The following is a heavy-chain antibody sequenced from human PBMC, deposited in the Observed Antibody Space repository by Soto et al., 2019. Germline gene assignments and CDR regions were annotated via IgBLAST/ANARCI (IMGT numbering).Heavy chain of an antibody. J-gene: IGHJ3*01. CDR1: GFTFSSYA. Sequence: LRLSCAASGFTFSSYAMSWVRQAPGKGLEWVSGISGGGGSTYHADSVKGRFTISRDNSKNTLYLQMNSLRAEDTAVYHCAKVSDSSGFLDAFDLWGQGTMVTVSS. CDR3: AKVSDSSGFLDAFDL. CDR2: ISGGGGST. D-gene: IGHD3-22*01. V-gene: IGHV3-23*01.